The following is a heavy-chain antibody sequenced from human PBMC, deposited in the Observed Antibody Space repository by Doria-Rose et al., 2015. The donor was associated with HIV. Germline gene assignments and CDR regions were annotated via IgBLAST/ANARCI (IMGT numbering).Heavy chain of an antibody. V-gene: IGHV2-26*01. CDR3: ARIKSSRWYHKYYFDF. CDR2: IVSDDEG. J-gene: IGHJ4*02. D-gene: IGHD6-13*01. CDR1: GVSLSSPGMG. Sequence: QVQLVQSGPVLVKPTETLTLTCTVSGVSLSSPGMGVSWIRQPPGQALEWLANIVSDDEGSYKTSLKSRLTISRGTCKSQVVLTRTDMDPVDTATYYCARIKSSRWYHKYYFDFWGQGTLVIVSA.